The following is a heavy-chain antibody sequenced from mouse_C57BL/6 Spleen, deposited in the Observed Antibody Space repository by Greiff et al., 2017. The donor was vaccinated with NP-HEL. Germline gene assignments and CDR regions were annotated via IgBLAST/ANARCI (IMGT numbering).Heavy chain of an antibody. D-gene: IGHD2-4*01. CDR1: GYAFSSSW. Sequence: VQLQQSGPELVKPGASVKISCKASGYAFSSSWMNWVKQRPGKGLEWIGRIYPGDGDTNYNGKFKGKATLTADKSSSTAYMQLSSLTSEDSAVYFCARPLYYDYDENYFDYWGQGTTLTVSS. J-gene: IGHJ2*01. CDR2: IYPGDGDT. CDR3: ARPLYYDYDENYFDY. V-gene: IGHV1-82*01.